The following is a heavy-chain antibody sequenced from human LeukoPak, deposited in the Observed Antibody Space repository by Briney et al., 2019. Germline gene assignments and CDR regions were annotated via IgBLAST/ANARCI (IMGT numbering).Heavy chain of an antibody. D-gene: IGHD4-17*01. Sequence: GSLRLSCAASGFTFSSYAMSWVRQAPGKGLEWVSAISGSGGSTYYADSVKGRFTISKDNSKNTLYLQVNSLRAEDTAVYYCAKGTDYGDYDRYWYFDLWGRGTLVTVSS. J-gene: IGHJ2*01. CDR1: GFTFSSYA. CDR3: AKGTDYGDYDRYWYFDL. V-gene: IGHV3-23*01. CDR2: ISGSGGST.